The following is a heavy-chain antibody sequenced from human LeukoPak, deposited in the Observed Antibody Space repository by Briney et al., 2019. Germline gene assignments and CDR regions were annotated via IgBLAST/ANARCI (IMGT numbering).Heavy chain of an antibody. CDR1: GYTFTDYY. CDR2: INPNSGDGVT. CDR3: TREDY. V-gene: IGHV1-2*02. Sequence: ASVKVSCKASGYTFTDYYIHWVRQAPGQGLEWMGWINPNSGDGVTSNAQKFQGRVNMTRDTSISTAYMELSRLTSDDTAVYYCTREDYWGHGTLVTVSS. J-gene: IGHJ4*01.